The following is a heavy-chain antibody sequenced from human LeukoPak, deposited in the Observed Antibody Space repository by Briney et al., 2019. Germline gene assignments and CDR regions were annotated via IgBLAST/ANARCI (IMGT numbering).Heavy chain of an antibody. D-gene: IGHD1-26*01. CDR3: ASISGSYGWFDP. V-gene: IGHV4-34*01. J-gene: IGHJ5*02. CDR2: VNHSGST. Sequence: SETLSLTCAVYGGSFSGYYWSWIRQPPGKGLEWIGEVNHSGSTNYNPSLKRRVTISIDTSKNQFSLKLSSVTAADTAVYYCASISGSYGWFDPWGQGTLVTVSS. CDR1: GGSFSGYY.